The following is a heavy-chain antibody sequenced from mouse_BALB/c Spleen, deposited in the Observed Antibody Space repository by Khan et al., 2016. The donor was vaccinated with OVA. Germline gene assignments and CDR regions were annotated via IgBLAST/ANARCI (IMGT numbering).Heavy chain of an antibody. V-gene: IGHV14-3*02. CDR2: IDPANGNT. CDR3: GLRGDSDETYDGYAMDY. D-gene: IGHD2-12*01. Sequence: VQLQQSGAELVKPGASVKLSCTASGFNIKDTYMHWVKQRPEQGLEWIGRIDPANGNTQYDPKFQGKATITADTSSTTAYLQLSSLTSEDTAVYYCGLRGDSDETYDGYAMDYWGQGTSVTVAS. J-gene: IGHJ4*01. CDR1: GFNIKDTY.